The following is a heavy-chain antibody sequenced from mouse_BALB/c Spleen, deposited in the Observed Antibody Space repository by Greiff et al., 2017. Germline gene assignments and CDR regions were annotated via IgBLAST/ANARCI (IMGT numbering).Heavy chain of an antibody. J-gene: IGHJ2*01. Sequence: QVQLQQSGAELVRPGVSVKISCKGSGYTFTDYAMHWVKQSHAKSLEWIGVISTYYGDASYTQKFKGKATMTVDKSSSTAYMELARLTSEDSAIYYCATSTVPSFDYWGQGTTLTVSS. CDR1: GYTFTDYA. D-gene: IGHD1-1*01. CDR2: ISTYYGDA. V-gene: IGHV1S137*01. CDR3: ATSTVPSFDY.